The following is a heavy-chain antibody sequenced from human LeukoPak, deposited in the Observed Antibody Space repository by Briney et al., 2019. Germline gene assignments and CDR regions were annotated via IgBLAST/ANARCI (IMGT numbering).Heavy chain of an antibody. Sequence: ASVKVSCKASGYTFTTYGISWVRQAPGQGLEWMGWISGYNGNTNYAQKFQGRITMTTETSTSTAYMELSRLRSDDTAVYYCARVLKIAAAGTSPFDYWGQGTLVTVSS. CDR2: ISGYNGNT. V-gene: IGHV1-18*01. CDR1: GYTFTTYG. D-gene: IGHD6-13*01. J-gene: IGHJ4*02. CDR3: ARVLKIAAAGTSPFDY.